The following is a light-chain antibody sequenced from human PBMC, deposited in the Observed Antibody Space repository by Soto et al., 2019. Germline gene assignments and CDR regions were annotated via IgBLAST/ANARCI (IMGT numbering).Light chain of an antibody. J-gene: IGKJ1*01. CDR2: AAS. Sequence: DIHRTHAPSSLSASVGDRVTITFLASQGISTYLNWYQKKPGKAPKLLIYAASSLQSGVPSRFSGSGSETDFTLTISSLQPEDFATYSCQQSYSTTWTFGQGTKVDI. CDR1: QGISTY. CDR3: QQSYSTTWT. V-gene: IGKV1-39*01.